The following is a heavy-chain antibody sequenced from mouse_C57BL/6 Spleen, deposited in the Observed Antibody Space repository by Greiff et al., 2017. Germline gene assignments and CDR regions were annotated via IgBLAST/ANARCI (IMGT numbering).Heavy chain of an antibody. V-gene: IGHV5-4*01. CDR2: ISDGGSYT. J-gene: IGHJ1*03. Sequence: EVKLVESGGGLVKPGGSLKLSCAASGFTFSSYAMSWVRQTPEKRLEWVATISDGGSYTYYPDNVKGRFTISRDNAKNNLYLQMSHLKSEDTAMYYCARDRTTVVAWNWYFDVWGTGTTVTVSS. CDR3: ARDRTTVVAWNWYFDV. D-gene: IGHD1-1*01. CDR1: GFTFSSYA.